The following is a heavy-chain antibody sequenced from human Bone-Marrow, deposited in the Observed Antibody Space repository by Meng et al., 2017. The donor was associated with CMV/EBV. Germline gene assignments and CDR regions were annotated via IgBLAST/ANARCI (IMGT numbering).Heavy chain of an antibody. CDR1: GFTFGDYT. Sequence: GESLKISCAASGFTFGDYTITWVRQAPGKGLEWVGFIRSKAYGGTTEYAASVKGRFSISRDDSKSISYLQMNSLKTEDTAVYYCTRLSYCGGDCYRGPIDYWGQGTLVTVSS. CDR3: TRLSYCGGDCYRGPIDY. D-gene: IGHD2-21*01. J-gene: IGHJ4*02. CDR2: IRSKAYGGTT. V-gene: IGHV3-49*04.